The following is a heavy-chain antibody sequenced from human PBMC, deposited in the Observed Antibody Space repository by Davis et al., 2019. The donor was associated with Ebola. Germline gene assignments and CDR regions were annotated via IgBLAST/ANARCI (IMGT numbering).Heavy chain of an antibody. CDR3: ARGDTAMVTGWFDP. Sequence: ASVKVSCKASGYTFTSYGISRVRQAPGQGLEWMGWISAYNGNTNYAQKLQGRVTMTTDTSTSTAYMELRSLRSDDTAVYYCARGDTAMVTGWFDPWGQGTLVTVSS. J-gene: IGHJ5*02. CDR2: ISAYNGNT. CDR1: GYTFTSYG. D-gene: IGHD5-18*01. V-gene: IGHV1-18*01.